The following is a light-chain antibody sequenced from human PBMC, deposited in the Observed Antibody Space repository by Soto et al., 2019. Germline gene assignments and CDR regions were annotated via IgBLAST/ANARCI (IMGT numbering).Light chain of an antibody. CDR1: QSISSY. V-gene: IGKV1-39*01. Sequence: DIQMTQSPSSLSASIGYRVTITCRASQSISSYFNWFQQKPGEAPKLLIQAASSLQSGVPSRFSGSGSGTDFTLTINSLQPEDFAVYYCQQSYSAPVTFGQGTKL. J-gene: IGKJ2*01. CDR3: QQSYSAPVT. CDR2: AAS.